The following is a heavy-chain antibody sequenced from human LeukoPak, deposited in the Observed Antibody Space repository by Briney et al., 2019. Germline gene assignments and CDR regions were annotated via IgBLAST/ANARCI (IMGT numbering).Heavy chain of an antibody. Sequence: KPSETLSLTCTVSGGSISSYYWSWIRQPPGKGLEWIGYIYYSGSTNYNPSLKSRVTISVDTSKNQFSLKLSSATAADTAVYYCARDHELGWFDPWGQGTLVTVSS. CDR3: ARDHELGWFDP. V-gene: IGHV4-59*01. J-gene: IGHJ5*02. CDR1: GGSISSYY. D-gene: IGHD1-26*01. CDR2: IYYSGST.